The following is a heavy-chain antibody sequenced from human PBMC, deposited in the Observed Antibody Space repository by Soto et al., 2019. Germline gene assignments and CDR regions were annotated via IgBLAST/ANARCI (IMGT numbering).Heavy chain of an antibody. D-gene: IGHD2-2*01. Sequence: QVQLVESGGGVVQPGRSLRPSCAASGFTFSSYGMHWVRQAPGKGLEWVAVIWYDGSNKYYADSVKGRFTISRDNSKNTLYLQMNSLRAEDTAVYYCARFYCSSTSCYEQYYYYGMDVWGQGTTVTVSS. V-gene: IGHV3-33*01. CDR3: ARFYCSSTSCYEQYYYYGMDV. CDR2: IWYDGSNK. CDR1: GFTFSSYG. J-gene: IGHJ6*02.